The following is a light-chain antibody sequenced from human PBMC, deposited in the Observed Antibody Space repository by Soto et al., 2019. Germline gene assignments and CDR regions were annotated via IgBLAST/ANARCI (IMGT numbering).Light chain of an antibody. J-gene: IGKJ2*01. CDR2: YAS. Sequence: EIVLTQSPATLSLSPGERATLSCRASQSVSSYLAWYQQKPGQAPRLLIYYASNRATGIPARFSGSGSGTDLTLTISSLEPEDFAVYYCQQRSNWPSYTFGQGTKLEIK. CDR3: QQRSNWPSYT. V-gene: IGKV3-11*01. CDR1: QSVSSY.